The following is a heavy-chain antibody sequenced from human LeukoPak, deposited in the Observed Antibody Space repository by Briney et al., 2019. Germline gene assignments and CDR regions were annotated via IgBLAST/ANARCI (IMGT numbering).Heavy chain of an antibody. CDR1: GGTFSSYA. CDR2: IIPIFGTA. J-gene: IGHJ4*02. D-gene: IGHD6-6*01. CDR3: AREGDSSSGDYFDY. V-gene: IGHV1-69*13. Sequence: SVKVSCKASGGTFSSYAISWVRQAPGQGLEWMGGIIPIFGTANYAQKFQGRVTITADESTSTAYTELSSLRSEDTAVYYCAREGDSSSGDYFDYWGQGTLVTVSS.